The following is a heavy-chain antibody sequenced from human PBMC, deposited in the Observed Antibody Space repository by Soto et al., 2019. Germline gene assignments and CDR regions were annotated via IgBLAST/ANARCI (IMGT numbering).Heavy chain of an antibody. CDR3: VKDHCGGDCYSTPYFDY. V-gene: IGHV3-33*06. CDR1: GFTFSTYG. CDR2: IWYDGSKK. D-gene: IGHD2-21*02. J-gene: IGHJ4*02. Sequence: QVQLVESGGGVVQPGRSLRLSCAASGFTFSTYGIHWVRQAPGKGLEWLAVIWYDGSKKYYADSVQGRFTISRDNSNNTGYLEMNSLRGEDTAVYYCVKDHCGGDCYSTPYFDYWGQGTLVTVSS.